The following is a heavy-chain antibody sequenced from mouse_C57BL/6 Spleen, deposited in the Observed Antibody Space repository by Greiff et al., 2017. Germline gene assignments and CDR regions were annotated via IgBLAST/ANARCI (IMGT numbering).Heavy chain of an antibody. CDR3: TRDTNWDYAMDY. CDR2: ISSGGDYI. Sequence: EVKVVESGEGLVKPGGSLKLSCAASGFTFSSYAMSWVRQTPEKRLEWVAYISSGGDYIYYADTVKGRFTISRDNARNTLYLQMSSLKSEDTAMYYCTRDTNWDYAMDYWGQGTSVTVSS. D-gene: IGHD4-1*01. CDR1: GFTFSSYA. V-gene: IGHV5-9-1*02. J-gene: IGHJ4*01.